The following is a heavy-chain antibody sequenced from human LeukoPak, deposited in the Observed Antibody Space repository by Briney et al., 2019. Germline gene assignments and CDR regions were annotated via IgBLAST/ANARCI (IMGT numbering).Heavy chain of an antibody. CDR1: GGSISSSSYY. J-gene: IGHJ4*02. D-gene: IGHD4-17*01. V-gene: IGHV4-39*01. CDR2: IYYSGST. CDR3: ARHGVYGDLPGPFDH. Sequence: SETLSLTCTVSGGSISSSSYYWGWIRQPPGKGLEWIGSIYYSGSTYYNPSLKSRVTISVDTSKNQFSLKLSSVTAADTAVDYCARHGVYGDLPGPFDHGGKGTLVTVSS.